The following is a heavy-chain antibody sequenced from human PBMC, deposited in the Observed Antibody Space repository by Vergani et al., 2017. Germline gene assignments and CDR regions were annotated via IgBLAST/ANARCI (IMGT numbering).Heavy chain of an antibody. CDR2: IYYSGST. CDR3: ARQQGVFESGAFDI. CDR1: GGSISSSSYY. V-gene: IGHV4-39*01. D-gene: IGHD6-13*01. Sequence: QLQLQESGPGLVKPSETLSLTCTVSGGSISSSSYYWGWIRQPPGKGLEWIGSIYYSGSTYYNPSLKSRVTISVDTSKNQFSLKLSSVTAADTAVYYCARQQGVFESGAFDIWGQGTMVTVSS. J-gene: IGHJ3*02.